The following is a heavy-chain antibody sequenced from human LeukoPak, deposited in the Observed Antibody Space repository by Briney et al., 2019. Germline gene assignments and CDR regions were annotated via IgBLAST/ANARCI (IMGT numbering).Heavy chain of an antibody. D-gene: IGHD6-13*01. V-gene: IGHV1-18*01. CDR2: ISAYNGNR. J-gene: IGHJ4*02. CDR3: ARGGPGWDSSSWYNY. CDR1: GYTFTSYG. Sequence: ASVKVSCKTSGYTFTSYGIIWVRQGPGQGLEWMGWISAYNGNRNYAQNLQGRVTMTTDTSTSTAYMELRSLRSDDTAVYYCARGGPGWDSSSWYNYWGQGTLVTVSS.